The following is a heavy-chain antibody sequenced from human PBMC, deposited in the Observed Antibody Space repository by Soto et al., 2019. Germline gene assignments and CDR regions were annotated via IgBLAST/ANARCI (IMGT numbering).Heavy chain of an antibody. CDR3: ARRSGYDFWSGYYLAWFDP. D-gene: IGHD3-3*01. J-gene: IGHJ5*02. CDR2: IYYSGST. Sequence: PSETLSLTCTVSGGSISSSSYYWGWIRQPPGKGLEWIGSIYYSGSTYYNPSLKSRVTISVDTSKNQFSLKLSSVTAADTAVYYCARRSGYDFWSGYYLAWFDPWGQGTLVTVSS. CDR1: GGSISSSSYY. V-gene: IGHV4-39*01.